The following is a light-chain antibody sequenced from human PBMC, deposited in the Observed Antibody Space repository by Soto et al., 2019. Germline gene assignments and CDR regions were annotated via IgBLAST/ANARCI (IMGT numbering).Light chain of an antibody. CDR1: QNVDSTY. CDR3: QQYGGSTLYS. Sequence: DIVLTQSPGTLSLSPGERATLSCRASQNVDSTYLAWYQQKPGQAPMLVIYGSTRRAPGVPDRFSGSGSGTVVTLTISRLDTEDFAVYFCQQYGGSTLYSFDPGTKVDIK. V-gene: IGKV3-20*01. CDR2: GST. J-gene: IGKJ2*01.